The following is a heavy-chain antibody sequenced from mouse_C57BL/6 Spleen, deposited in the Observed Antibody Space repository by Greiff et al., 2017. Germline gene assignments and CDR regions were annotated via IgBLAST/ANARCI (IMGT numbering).Heavy chain of an antibody. CDR3: AYQLTGTFAY. Sequence: EVKLMESGGGLVKPGGSLKLSCAASGFTFSDYGMHWVRQAPEKGLEWVAYISSGSSTIYYADTVKGRFTISRDNAKNTLFLQMTSLRSEDTAMYYCAYQLTGTFAYWGQGTLVTVSA. CDR1: GFTFSDYG. J-gene: IGHJ3*01. V-gene: IGHV5-17*01. D-gene: IGHD4-1*01. CDR2: ISSGSSTI.